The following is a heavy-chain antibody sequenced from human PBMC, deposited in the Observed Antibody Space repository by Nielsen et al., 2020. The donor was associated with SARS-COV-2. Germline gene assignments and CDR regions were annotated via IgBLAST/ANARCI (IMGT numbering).Heavy chain of an antibody. V-gene: IGHV3-53*01. CDR1: GFTVSSNY. CDR3: ARGDSSGWYPNYYYGMDV. D-gene: IGHD6-19*01. J-gene: IGHJ6*02. CDR2: IYSGGST. Sequence: GESLKISCAASGFTVSSNYMSWVRQAPGKGLEWVSVIYSGGSTYYADSVKGRFTISRDNAKNSLYLQMNSLRAEDTAVYYCARGDSSGWYPNYYYGMDVWGQGTTVTVSS.